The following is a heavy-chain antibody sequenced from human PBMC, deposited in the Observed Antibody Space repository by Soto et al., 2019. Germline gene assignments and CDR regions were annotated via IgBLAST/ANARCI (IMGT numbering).Heavy chain of an antibody. J-gene: IGHJ4*02. CDR1: GYTFTSYG. D-gene: IGHD3-10*01. CDR3: VTVSGGRNDY. Sequence: QVQLVQSGAEVKKPGASVKVSCKASGYTFTSYGISWVRQAPGQGLEWMGWISAYNGNTNYAQKLEGRVTMTTDTSTSTAYMEMRSMRSADKAVYYWVTVSGGRNDYWGQGTLVTVSS. V-gene: IGHV1-18*01. CDR2: ISAYNGNT.